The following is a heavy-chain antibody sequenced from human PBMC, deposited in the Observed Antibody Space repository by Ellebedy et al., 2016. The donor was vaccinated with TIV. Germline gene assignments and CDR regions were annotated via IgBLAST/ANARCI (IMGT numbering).Heavy chain of an antibody. CDR2: IYYSGSA. CDR3: ARGLTGNAFDI. Sequence: MPSETLSLTCTVPGGSINSGDYYWSWIRQPPGKDLEWVGYIYYSGSAYYNSSLKGRVKISVDRSKKQISLELNSVTAADTAVYFCARGLTGNAFDIWGQGTMVTVSS. CDR1: GGSINSGDYY. J-gene: IGHJ3*02. D-gene: IGHD1-20*01. V-gene: IGHV4-30-4*01.